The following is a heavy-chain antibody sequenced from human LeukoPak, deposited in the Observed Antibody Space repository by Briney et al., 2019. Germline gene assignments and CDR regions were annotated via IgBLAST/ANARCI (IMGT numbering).Heavy chain of an antibody. CDR3: ARHTWDSGIYYDRWFDP. D-gene: IGHD1-26*01. Sequence: SETLSLTCTVSGDSISSYYWSWIRQTPGKRLEWIGYTHSSGSTNYNPSLKSRVTISVDTSKNQFSLKLNSVTAADTAVYYCARHTWDSGIYYDRWFDPWGQGTLVTVSS. V-gene: IGHV4-4*09. CDR2: THSSGST. CDR1: GDSISSYY. J-gene: IGHJ5*02.